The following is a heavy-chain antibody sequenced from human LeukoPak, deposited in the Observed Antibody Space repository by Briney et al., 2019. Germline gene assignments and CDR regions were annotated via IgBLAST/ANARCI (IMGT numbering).Heavy chain of an antibody. CDR1: GFTFSSYA. V-gene: IGHV4-34*01. CDR3: ARHERRWIAAAALDY. D-gene: IGHD6-13*01. J-gene: IGHJ4*02. Sequence: GSLRLSCEASGFTFSSYAMSWIRQPPGKGLEWIGEINHSGSTNYNPSLKSRVTISVDTSKNQFSLKLSSVTAADTAVYYCARHERRWIAAAALDYWGQGTLVTVSS. CDR2: INHSGST.